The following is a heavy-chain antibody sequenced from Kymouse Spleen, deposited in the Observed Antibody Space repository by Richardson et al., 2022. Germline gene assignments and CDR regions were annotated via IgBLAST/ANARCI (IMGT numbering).Heavy chain of an antibody. D-gene: IGHD2-2*02,IGHD3-22*01. CDR3: ARGSRDGMDV. Sequence: QVQLQQWGAGLLKPSETLSLTCAVYGGSFSGYYWSWIRQPPGKGLEWIGEINHSGSTNYNPSLKSRVTISVDTSKNQFSLKLSSVTAADTAVYYCARGSRDGMDVWGQGTTVTVSS. CDR2: INHSGST. J-gene: IGHJ6*02. V-gene: IGHV4-34*01. CDR1: GGSFSGYY.